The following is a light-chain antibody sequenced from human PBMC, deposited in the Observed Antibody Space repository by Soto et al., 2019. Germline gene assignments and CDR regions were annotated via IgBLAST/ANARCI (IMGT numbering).Light chain of an antibody. CDR2: AAS. J-gene: IGKJ3*01. CDR1: QNIGSF. CDR3: QQSHDYPG. V-gene: IGKV1-39*01. Sequence: DIQMTQSPSSLSASVGDRVTITCRASQNIGSFLNWYQQKPGKAPRLLIYAASSLQSEVPSRFSGSGSGTGFALTINSLHTEDFATYYCQQSHDYPGFGPGTKVDIK.